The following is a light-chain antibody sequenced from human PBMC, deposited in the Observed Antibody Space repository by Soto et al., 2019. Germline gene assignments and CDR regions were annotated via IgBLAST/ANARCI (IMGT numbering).Light chain of an antibody. CDR2: DAS. Sequence: EIVLTQSPATLSLSPGERATLSCRASQSVSSYLAWYQQKPGQAPRLLIYDASNRATGIPARFSGSGSGTDFTLTISSLETEDFAVYYCQQRSNWPRSITFSQGTRLEIK. CDR3: QQRSNWPRSIT. CDR1: QSVSSY. V-gene: IGKV3-11*01. J-gene: IGKJ5*01.